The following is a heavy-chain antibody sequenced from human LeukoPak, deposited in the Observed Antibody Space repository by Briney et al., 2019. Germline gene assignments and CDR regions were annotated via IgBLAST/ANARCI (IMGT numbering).Heavy chain of an antibody. Sequence: ASVKVSCKASGYSFVLYGISWVRQAPGQGLEWMGWISTYNGNTKYAEKFQGRVTMTTDTPTSTAYMELRSLRSDDTAVYYCALVRGVSDFDYWGQGTLVTVSS. D-gene: IGHD3-10*01. CDR3: ALVRGVSDFDY. CDR2: ISTYNGNT. CDR1: GYSFVLYG. J-gene: IGHJ4*02. V-gene: IGHV1-18*01.